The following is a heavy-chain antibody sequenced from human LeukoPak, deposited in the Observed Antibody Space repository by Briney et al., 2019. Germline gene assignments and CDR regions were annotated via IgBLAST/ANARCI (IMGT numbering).Heavy chain of an antibody. D-gene: IGHD3-16*01. J-gene: IGHJ5*02. CDR2: IYPGDSDT. Sequence: GESLKISCKGSGYNVTIYWSGWVRQMPGKGLEWMGVIYPGDSDTRYSPSFQGQVTSSAHTPTRTAYLQWSSLKASDTPMYYCAIFDFLFGEIDNWFDPWGQGTQVTASS. CDR1: GYNVTIYW. CDR3: AIFDFLFGEIDNWFDP. V-gene: IGHV5-51*04.